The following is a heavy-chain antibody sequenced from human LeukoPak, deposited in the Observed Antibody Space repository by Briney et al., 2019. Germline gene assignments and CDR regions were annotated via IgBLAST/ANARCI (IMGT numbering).Heavy chain of an antibody. V-gene: IGHV3-48*03. D-gene: IGHD2-21*02. Sequence: GGSLRLSCAASGFTFSSYEMNWVRQAPGEGLEWVSYISSSGSTIYYADSVKGRFTISRDNAKNSLYLQMNSLRAEDTAVYYCATGGYLSPFDYWGQGTLVTVSS. CDR3: ATGGYLSPFDY. J-gene: IGHJ4*02. CDR1: GFTFSSYE. CDR2: ISSSGSTI.